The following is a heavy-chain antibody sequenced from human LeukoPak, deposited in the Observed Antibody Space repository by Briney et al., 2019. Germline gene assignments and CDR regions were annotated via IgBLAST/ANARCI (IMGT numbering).Heavy chain of an antibody. Sequence: PGGSPRLSCAASGFTFSSYAMSWVRQAPGKGLEWVSAISGSGGSTYYADSVKGRFTISRDNSKNTLYLQMNSLRAEDTAVYYCAKDDYVWGSYRHTLDYWGQGTLVTVSS. V-gene: IGHV3-23*01. CDR3: AKDDYVWGSYRHTLDY. D-gene: IGHD3-16*02. CDR2: ISGSGGST. CDR1: GFTFSSYA. J-gene: IGHJ4*02.